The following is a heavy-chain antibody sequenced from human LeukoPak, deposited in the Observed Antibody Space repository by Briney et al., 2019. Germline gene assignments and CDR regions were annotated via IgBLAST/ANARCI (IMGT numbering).Heavy chain of an antibody. J-gene: IGHJ5*02. D-gene: IGHD3-9*01. CDR1: GYTFTSYG. Sequence: ASVKVSCKASGYTFTSYGISWVRQAPGQGLERMGWISAYNGNTNYAQKLQGRVTMTTDTSTSTAYMELRSLRSDDTAVYYCARSELRYFDWLLMNNWFDPWGQGTLVTVSS. V-gene: IGHV1-18*01. CDR2: ISAYNGNT. CDR3: ARSELRYFDWLLMNNWFDP.